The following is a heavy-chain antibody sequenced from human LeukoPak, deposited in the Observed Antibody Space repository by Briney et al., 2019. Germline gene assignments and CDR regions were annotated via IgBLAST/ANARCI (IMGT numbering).Heavy chain of an antibody. V-gene: IGHV3-48*03. CDR3: ARPKKSVYYFDY. Sequence: GGSLRLSCAASGFTFSSYEMDWVRQAPGKGLEWVSYISSSGSTIYYADSVKGRFTISRDNAKNSLYLQMNSLRAEDTAVYYCARPKKSVYYFDYWGQGTLVTVSS. CDR1: GFTFSSYE. D-gene: IGHD1-14*01. J-gene: IGHJ4*02. CDR2: ISSSGSTI.